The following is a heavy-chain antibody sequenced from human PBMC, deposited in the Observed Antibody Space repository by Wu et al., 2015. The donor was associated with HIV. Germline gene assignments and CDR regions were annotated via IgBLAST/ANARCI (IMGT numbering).Heavy chain of an antibody. D-gene: IGHD1-26*01. J-gene: IGHJ4*02. CDR2: ISARNGNT. V-gene: IGHV1-18*01. CDR1: GYIFTDYG. Sequence: VQLVQSGGEVKKPGASVRVACKASGYIFTDYGINWVRQAPGQGLEWMGWISARNGNTKYGQKFQGRVTMTTDTSSSTAYMELSSLRSEDTAVYYCITGVGAPRAYFDYWGQGTLVTVSS. CDR3: ITGVGAPRAYFDY.